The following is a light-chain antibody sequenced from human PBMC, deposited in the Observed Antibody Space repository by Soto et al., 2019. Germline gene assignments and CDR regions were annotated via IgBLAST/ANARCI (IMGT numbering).Light chain of an antibody. CDR3: QQFSSSPLT. CDR2: RTF. Sequence: EIVLTQSPGTLSLSPGERATLSCRASQSISSSYLAWYQQKPGQPPSLLLYRTFSRATGIPDRFSGSGSGTYFTLTSSRLEPEDFAVYFCQQFSSSPLTFGGGTKVEI. J-gene: IGKJ4*01. CDR1: QSISSSY. V-gene: IGKV3-20*01.